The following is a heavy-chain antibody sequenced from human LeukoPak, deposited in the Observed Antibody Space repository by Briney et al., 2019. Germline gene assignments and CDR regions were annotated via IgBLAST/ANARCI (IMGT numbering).Heavy chain of an antibody. J-gene: IGHJ4*02. CDR1: GFNVSSNC. D-gene: IGHD3-16*01. Sequence: GGSLRLSCAASGFNVSSNCMSWVRQAPGKGLEWVSVIYSGGSTYYADSVKGRFTISRDDSKNTLYLQMNSLRAEDTAVYYCARGEGPLFDYWGQGTLVTVSS. V-gene: IGHV3-66*01. CDR3: ARGEGPLFDY. CDR2: IYSGGST.